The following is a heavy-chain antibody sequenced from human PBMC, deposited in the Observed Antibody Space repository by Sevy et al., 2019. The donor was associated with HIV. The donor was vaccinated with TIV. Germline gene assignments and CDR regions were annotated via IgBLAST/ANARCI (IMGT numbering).Heavy chain of an antibody. CDR1: GFTFSDHY. CDR2: VRKKVNSYTT. Sequence: GGSLRLSCAASGFTFSDHYMDWVRQAPGKGLEWVGRVRKKVNSYTTEYAASVKDRFTISRDDSQNTLYLQMNSLKTEDTAVYYCTRVGSLWYFYLWGRGTLVTVSS. D-gene: IGHD3-10*01. CDR3: TRVGSLWYFYL. J-gene: IGHJ2*01. V-gene: IGHV3-72*01.